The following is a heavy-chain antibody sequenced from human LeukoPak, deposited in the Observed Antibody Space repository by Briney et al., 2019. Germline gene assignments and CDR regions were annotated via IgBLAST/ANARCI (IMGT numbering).Heavy chain of an antibody. Sequence: ASVKVSCKASGYTFTSYYMHWVRQAPGQGLEWMGIINPSGGSTSYAQKFQGRVTMTRDTSTSTVYMELSSLRSEDTAVYYCAREYYDILTGYYNHGGLDYWGQGTLVTVSS. D-gene: IGHD3-9*01. CDR3: AREYYDILTGYYNHGGLDY. CDR2: INPSGGST. V-gene: IGHV1-46*01. J-gene: IGHJ4*02. CDR1: GYTFTSYY.